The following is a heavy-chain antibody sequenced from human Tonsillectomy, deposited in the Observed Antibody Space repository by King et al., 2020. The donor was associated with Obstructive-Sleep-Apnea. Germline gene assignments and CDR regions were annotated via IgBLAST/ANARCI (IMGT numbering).Heavy chain of an antibody. CDR3: ARDHSVGIIAAGTPIGY. V-gene: IGHV1-18*01. J-gene: IGHJ4*02. Sequence: QLVQSGAEVKKPGASVKVSCKASGYTFTSYGISWVRQAPGQGLEWMGWISAYNDNTNYAQKLQGRVTMTTDTSTGTVYMELRSLRSDDTAVYYCARDHSVGIIAAGTPIGYWGQGTPVTVSS. CDR1: GYTFTSYG. CDR2: ISAYNDNT. D-gene: IGHD6-13*01.